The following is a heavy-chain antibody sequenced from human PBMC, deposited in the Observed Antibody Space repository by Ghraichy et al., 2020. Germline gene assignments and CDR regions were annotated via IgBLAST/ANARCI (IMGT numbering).Heavy chain of an antibody. CDR3: ARNSRDLTFFDFSNMDV. D-gene: IGHD3-9*01. CDR2: ISSDGSKR. V-gene: IGHV3-30*02. CDR1: GFTFSNYG. Sequence: GESLNISCAASGFTFSNYGMHWVRQAPGKGLEWVALISSDGSKRYYADSVKGRFTISKDTSRKTLHLQMSSLRAEDTAVYYCARNSRDLTFFDFSNMDVWGRGTTVTVSS. J-gene: IGHJ6*02.